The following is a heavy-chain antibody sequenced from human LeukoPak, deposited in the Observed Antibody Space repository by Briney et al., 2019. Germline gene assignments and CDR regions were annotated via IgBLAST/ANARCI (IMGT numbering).Heavy chain of an antibody. Sequence: ASVKVSCKASGYTCTNFVIHWVRQAPGQSLEWMGWISAGNGNTKYSQEFQGRVTISRDTSATTAYMELSSLTSEDMAVYYCAISNIGTSRNSFDIWGQGTMVTVSS. CDR1: GYTCTNFV. CDR3: AISNIGTSRNSFDI. CDR2: ISAGNGNT. J-gene: IGHJ3*02. V-gene: IGHV1-3*03. D-gene: IGHD2/OR15-2a*01.